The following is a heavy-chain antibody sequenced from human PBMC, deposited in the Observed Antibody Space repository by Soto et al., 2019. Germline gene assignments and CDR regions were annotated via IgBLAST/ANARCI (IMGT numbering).Heavy chain of an antibody. Sequence: AASEFTGGDIYSRRILQAPGKGLEWVSVIYSGGSTYYADSVKGRFTISRDNSKNTLYLQMNSLRAEDISVHSDEGIRRCSKVSGCLLNRWAQGTM. CDR2: IYSGGST. V-gene: IGHV3-53*01. CDR1: EFTGGDIY. J-gene: IGHJ5*02. D-gene: IGHD6-13*01. CDR3: EGIRRCSKVSGCLLNR.